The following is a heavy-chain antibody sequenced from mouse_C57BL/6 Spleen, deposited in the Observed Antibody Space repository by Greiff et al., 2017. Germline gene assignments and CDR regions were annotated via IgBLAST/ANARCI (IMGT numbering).Heavy chain of an antibody. Sequence: DVQLVESEGGLVQPGSSMKLSCTASGFTFSDYYMAWVRQVPEKGLEWVANINYDGSSTYYLDSLKSRFIVSRDNAKNILYLQMSSLTSEDTATYDCAREYDFAGYAMDYWGQGTSVTVSS. D-gene: IGHD2-4*01. CDR1: GFTFSDYY. CDR2: INYDGSST. J-gene: IGHJ4*01. V-gene: IGHV5-16*01. CDR3: AREYDFAGYAMDY.